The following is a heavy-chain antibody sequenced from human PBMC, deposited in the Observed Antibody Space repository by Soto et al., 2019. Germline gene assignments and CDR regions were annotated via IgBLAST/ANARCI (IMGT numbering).Heavy chain of an antibody. J-gene: IGHJ5*02. D-gene: IGHD2-2*01. Sequence: ASVKVSCKTSGYTFTNYGINWVRQAPGQGLEWMGWISAYDGNTNYAQKFQGRVTMTTTTSTSTAYMELGSLRSDDTALYYCARGHCSNTSCCGVTWGQGTLVTVSS. V-gene: IGHV1-18*01. CDR1: GYTFTNYG. CDR3: ARGHCSNTSCCGVT. CDR2: ISAYDGNT.